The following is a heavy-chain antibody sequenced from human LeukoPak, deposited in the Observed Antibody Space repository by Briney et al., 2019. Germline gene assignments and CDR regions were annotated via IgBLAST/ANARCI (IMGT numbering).Heavy chain of an antibody. Sequence: SETLSLTCAVYGGSFSGYYWSWIRQPPGKGLEWIGEINHSEATDYNPSFKSRVTISVDTSKNQFSLKLSSVTAADTAVHYCAREAQYCSGGSCYGGYFQHWGQGTLVTVSS. V-gene: IGHV4-34*01. CDR3: AREAQYCSGGSCYGGYFQH. D-gene: IGHD2-15*01. J-gene: IGHJ1*01. CDR1: GGSFSGYY. CDR2: INHSEAT.